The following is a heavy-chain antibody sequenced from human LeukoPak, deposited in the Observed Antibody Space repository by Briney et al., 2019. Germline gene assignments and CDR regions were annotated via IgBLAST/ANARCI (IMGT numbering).Heavy chain of an antibody. CDR3: AKALYSSGWQDAFDI. Sequence: PGGSLRLSCAASGFTFDDYAMHWVQQAPGKGLEWVSGISWNSGSIGYADSVKGRFTISRDNAKNSLYLQMNSLRAEDTALYYCAKALYSSGWQDAFDIWGQGTMVTVSS. J-gene: IGHJ3*02. CDR2: ISWNSGSI. V-gene: IGHV3-9*01. CDR1: GFTFDDYA. D-gene: IGHD6-19*01.